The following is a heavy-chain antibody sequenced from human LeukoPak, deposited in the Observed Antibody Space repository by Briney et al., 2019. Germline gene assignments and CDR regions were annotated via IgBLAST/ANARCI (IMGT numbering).Heavy chain of an antibody. CDR3: ARDLNLEGDRYLDY. CDR2: ISSNGGST. Sequence: GGSLRLSCAASGFTFSSYAMHWVRQAPGKGLEYVSAISSNGGSTYYANSVKGRFTISRDNSKNTLYLQMGSLRAEDMAVYYCARDLNLEGDRYLDYWGQGTLVTVSS. CDR1: GFTFSSYA. J-gene: IGHJ4*02. V-gene: IGHV3-64*01. D-gene: IGHD1-1*01.